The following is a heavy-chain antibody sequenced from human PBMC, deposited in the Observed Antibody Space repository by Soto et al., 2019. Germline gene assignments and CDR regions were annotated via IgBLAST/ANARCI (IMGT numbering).Heavy chain of an antibody. CDR2: ISSSSSYT. J-gene: IGHJ4*02. V-gene: IGHV3-11*06. Sequence: GGSLRLSCAASGFTFSDYYMSWIRQAPGKGVESVSYISSSSSYTNYADSVKGRFTISRDNSKNTLYLQMNSLRAEDTAVYYCAKEGDMITFGGVIVIPAPFDYWGQGTLVTVSS. D-gene: IGHD3-16*02. CDR3: AKEGDMITFGGVIVIPAPFDY. CDR1: GFTFSDYY.